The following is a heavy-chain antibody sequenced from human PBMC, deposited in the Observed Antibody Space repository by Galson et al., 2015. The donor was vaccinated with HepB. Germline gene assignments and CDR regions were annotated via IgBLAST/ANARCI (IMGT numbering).Heavy chain of an antibody. Sequence: SLRLSCAASGFIFSKYGMQWVRQAPGKGLEWEAHIWYDGTQKHSADSVKGRFTISRDNAKNTLFLQMNSLRAEDTAVYYCARDSGNGGSQDWGQGTLVSVSS. CDR1: GFIFSKYG. J-gene: IGHJ4*02. V-gene: IGHV3-33*01. D-gene: IGHD2-8*01. CDR3: ARDSGNGGSQD. CDR2: IWYDGTQK.